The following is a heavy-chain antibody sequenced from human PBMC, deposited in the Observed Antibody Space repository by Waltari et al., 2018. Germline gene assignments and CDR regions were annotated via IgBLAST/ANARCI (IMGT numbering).Heavy chain of an antibody. D-gene: IGHD2-15*01. J-gene: IGHJ6*02. CDR1: GFTFSSYA. Sequence: VESGGGVVQPGRSLRLSCAASGFTFSSYAMHWVRQAPGKGLEWVAVISYDGSNKYYADSVKGRFTISRDNSKNTLYLQMNSLRAEDTAVYYCARDWPRYCSGGSCYGMDVWGQGTTVTVSS. CDR3: ARDWPRYCSGGSCYGMDV. CDR2: ISYDGSNK. V-gene: IGHV3-30*01.